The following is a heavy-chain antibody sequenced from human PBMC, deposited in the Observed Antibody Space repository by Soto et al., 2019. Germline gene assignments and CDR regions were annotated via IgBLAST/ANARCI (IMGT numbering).Heavy chain of an antibody. V-gene: IGHV4-34*01. D-gene: IGHD6-13*01. CDR3: VRDQVESGMEY. CDR2: INHSGST. J-gene: IGHJ4*02. Sequence: SETLSLTCAVYGGSFSGYYWSWIRQPPGKGLEWIGEINHSGSTNYNPSLKSRVTTSVDTSKNQFSLKLSSVTPEDTAVYYCVRDQVESGMEYWGQGTLVTVSS. CDR1: GGSFSGYY.